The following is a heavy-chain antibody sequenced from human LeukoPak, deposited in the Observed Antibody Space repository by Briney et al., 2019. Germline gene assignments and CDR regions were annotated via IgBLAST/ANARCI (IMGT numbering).Heavy chain of an antibody. CDR2: IKQDGSEK. D-gene: IGHD5-24*01. V-gene: IGHV3-7*01. J-gene: IGHJ4*02. CDR1: GFTFSSYW. Sequence: GGSLRLSCAASGFTFSSYWMSWVRQAPGKGLEWVANIKQDGSEKYYVDSVKDRFTITRDNAKNSLYLQMNSLRAEDTAVYYCARDDRMATIDYWGQGTLVTVSS. CDR3: ARDDRMATIDY.